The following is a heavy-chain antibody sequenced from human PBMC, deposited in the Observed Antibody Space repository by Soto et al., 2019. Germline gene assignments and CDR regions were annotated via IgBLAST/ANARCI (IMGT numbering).Heavy chain of an antibody. CDR3: AKQESIVVVIDPGLDY. D-gene: IGHD3-22*01. V-gene: IGHV3-23*01. CDR2: ISGSGGST. Sequence: EVQLLESGGGLVQPGGSLRLSCAASGFTFSSYAMSWVRQAPGKGLEWVSAISGSGGSTYYADSVKGRFTISRDNSKNTLYLQMNSLRAEDTAVYYCAKQESIVVVIDPGLDYWGQGTLVTVSS. J-gene: IGHJ4*02. CDR1: GFTFSSYA.